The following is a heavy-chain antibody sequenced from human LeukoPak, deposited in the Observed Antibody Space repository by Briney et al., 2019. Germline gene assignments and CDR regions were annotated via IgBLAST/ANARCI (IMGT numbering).Heavy chain of an antibody. Sequence: SGGSLRLSCAASGFTVRSNYMSWVRQAPGKGLEWVSVIDSGGGIYYADSVKGRFTISRDNSKNTLYLQMNSLRAEDTAVYYCAVNVLRFLDYWGQGTLVTVSS. J-gene: IGHJ4*02. V-gene: IGHV3-53*01. CDR3: AVNVLRFLDY. D-gene: IGHD3-3*01. CDR1: GFTVRSNY. CDR2: IDSGGGI.